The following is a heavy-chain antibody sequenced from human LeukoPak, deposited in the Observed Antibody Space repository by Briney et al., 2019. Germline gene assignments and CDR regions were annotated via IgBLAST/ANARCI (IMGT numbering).Heavy chain of an antibody. CDR2: IRYDGSKK. CDR1: GFTLCRYG. CDR3: AKGDTYYYDTSGSTWTGFDF. Sequence: GGSLRLSCAASGFTLCRYGMHWVRQAPGKGLEWVAFIRYDGSKKYYGDSVKGRFTISRDNSKNTLYLQMNSLRAEDTAVYYCAKGDTYYYDTSGSTWTGFDFWGQGTLVTVSS. J-gene: IGHJ4*02. V-gene: IGHV3-30*02. D-gene: IGHD3-22*01.